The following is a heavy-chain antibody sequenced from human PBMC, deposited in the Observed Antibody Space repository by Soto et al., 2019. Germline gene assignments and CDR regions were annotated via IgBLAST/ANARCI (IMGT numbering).Heavy chain of an antibody. CDR1: GGSISSSSYY. V-gene: IGHV4-39*01. J-gene: IGHJ4*02. CDR3: ARRDIVVVRDY. CDR2: IYYSGST. D-gene: IGHD2-15*01. Sequence: QLQLQESGPGLVKPSETLSLTCTVSGGSISSSSYYWGWIRQPPGKGLEWIGSIYYSGSTYYNPSLKSRVTISVDTSKNQFSLKLSSVTAADTAVYYCARRDIVVVRDYWGQGTLVTVSS.